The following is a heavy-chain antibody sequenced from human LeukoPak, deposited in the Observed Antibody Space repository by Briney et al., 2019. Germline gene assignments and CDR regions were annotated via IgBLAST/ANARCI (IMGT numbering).Heavy chain of an antibody. D-gene: IGHD2-2*03. Sequence: SETLSLTCAVYGGSFSGYYWSWIRQPPGKGLEWIGEINHSGSTNYNPSLKSRVTISVDTSKNQFSLKLSSVTAADTAVYYRARGGYCSSTSCFFFDYWGQGTLVTVSS. CDR3: ARGGYCSSTSCFFFDY. CDR2: INHSGST. CDR1: GGSFSGYY. J-gene: IGHJ4*02. V-gene: IGHV4-34*01.